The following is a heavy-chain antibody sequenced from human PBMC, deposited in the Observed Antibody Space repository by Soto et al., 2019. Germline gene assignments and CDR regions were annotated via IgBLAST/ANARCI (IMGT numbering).Heavy chain of an antibody. CDR1: GGSISSSSYY. Sequence: SETLSLTCTVSGGSISSSSYYWGWIRQPPGKGLEWIGHIYYSGSTDYNPSLRSRVTISVDASKNQFSLNLNSVTAADTAVYYCARDELRKNPSNIGYYYYGMDVWGQGTTVTVSS. J-gene: IGHJ6*02. CDR3: ARDELRKNPSNIGYYYYGMDV. D-gene: IGHD5-12*01. V-gene: IGHV4-61*01. CDR2: IYYSGST.